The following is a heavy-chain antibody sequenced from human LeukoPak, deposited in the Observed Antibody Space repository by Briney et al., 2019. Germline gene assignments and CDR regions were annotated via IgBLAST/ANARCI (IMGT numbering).Heavy chain of an antibody. CDR1: GYTFSNYG. CDR2: ISTNSGH. J-gene: IGHJ5*02. D-gene: IGHD2-15*01. V-gene: IGHV1-18*01. CDR3: ARDFFQSGGSWYDCFDP. Sequence: VASVKVSCKSSGYTFSNYGISWVRQARGQGLEWMGWISTNSGHKAQKFQDRVTMTTDTSTSTSYMELRSLRSDDTAVYYCARDFFQSGGSWYDCFDPWGQGTLVTVSS.